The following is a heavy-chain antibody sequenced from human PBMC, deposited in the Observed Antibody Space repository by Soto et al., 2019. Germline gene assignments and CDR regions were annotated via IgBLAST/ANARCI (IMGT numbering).Heavy chain of an antibody. J-gene: IGHJ6*02. CDR1: GGSISSGGYY. Sequence: QVQLQESGPGLVKPSQTLSLTCTVSGGSISSGGYYWSWIRQHPGKGLEWIGYIYYSGSTYYNPSVKSRLTRSVATSKYQFALKLSSVTAADTAVYHCASRDNRPHYYYGMDVWGQGTTDTVSS. CDR3: ASRDNRPHYYYGMDV. V-gene: IGHV4-31*03. CDR2: IYYSGST. D-gene: IGHD1-20*01.